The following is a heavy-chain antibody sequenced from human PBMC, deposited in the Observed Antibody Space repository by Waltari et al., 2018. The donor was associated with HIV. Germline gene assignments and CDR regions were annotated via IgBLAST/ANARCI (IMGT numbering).Heavy chain of an antibody. CDR3: AREDIVTSNYYYYGMDV. D-gene: IGHD5-12*01. V-gene: IGHV1-69-2*01. Sequence: EVQLVQSGAEVKKPGATVKISCKVSGYTFTDYYLHWVKQAPGKGLEWMGLVDPEDGETIYAEKFQGRVTITADTSTDTAYMELSSLRSEDTAVYYCAREDIVTSNYYYYGMDVWGQGTTVTVSS. CDR2: VDPEDGET. CDR1: GYTFTDYY. J-gene: IGHJ6*02.